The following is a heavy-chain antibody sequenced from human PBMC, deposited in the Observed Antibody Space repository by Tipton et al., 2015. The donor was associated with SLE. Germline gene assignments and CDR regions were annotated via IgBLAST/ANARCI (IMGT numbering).Heavy chain of an antibody. CDR2: INWSGDRT. J-gene: IGHJ4*02. Sequence: GSLRLSCAASGFSFDEFGMSWVRQVPGKGLEWVSGINWSGDRTGYADSLKGRFTISRDNGKNFLYLQMNTLRAEDTALYYCARLRGYYDSSGYSHYFDYWGQGTLVTVSS. CDR1: GFSFDEFG. CDR3: ARLRGYYDSSGYSHYFDY. D-gene: IGHD3-22*01. V-gene: IGHV3-20*04.